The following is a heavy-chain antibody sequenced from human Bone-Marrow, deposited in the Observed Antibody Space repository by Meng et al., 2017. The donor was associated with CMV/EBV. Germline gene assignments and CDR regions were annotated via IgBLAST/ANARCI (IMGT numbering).Heavy chain of an antibody. CDR3: ATRASRGPYYYYGMDV. J-gene: IGHJ6*02. Sequence: SVKVSCKASGGTFSSYAISWVRQAPGQGLEWMGGIIPIFGTANYAQKFQGRVTITTDESTSTAYMELSSLRSEDTTVYYCATRASRGPYYYYGMDVWGQGTTVTVSS. V-gene: IGHV1-69*05. CDR1: GGTFSSYA. CDR2: IIPIFGTA. D-gene: IGHD3-10*01.